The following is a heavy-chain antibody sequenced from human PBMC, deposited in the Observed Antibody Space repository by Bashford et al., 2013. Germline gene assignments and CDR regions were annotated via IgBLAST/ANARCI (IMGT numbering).Heavy chain of an antibody. V-gene: IGHV4-39*01. Sequence: SSETLSLTCTVSGGSITSSSYYWGWIRQPPGKGLEWIGRVFSSGSTYYNPSLESRVTISVDTSKNQFSLKLSSVSAADTAVYYCARYSGSQPIDCWGQGTLVTVSS. CDR1: GGSITSSSYY. CDR2: VFSSGST. D-gene: IGHD1-26*01. CDR3: ARYSGSQPIDC. J-gene: IGHJ4*02.